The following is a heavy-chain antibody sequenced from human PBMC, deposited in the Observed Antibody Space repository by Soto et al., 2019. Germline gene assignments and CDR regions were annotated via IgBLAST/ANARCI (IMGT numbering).Heavy chain of an antibody. V-gene: IGHV4-39*01. Sequence: SQTLRLSGTVSAGIMSTSTNHLGWLRQPPGKGLGWLASFFIGGNTYYNPSLKSRVTISVDTSKNQFSLRLSSVTAADTAVYYCARGWWEREGYVMDVWGQGTTVT. D-gene: IGHD1-26*01. J-gene: IGHJ6*02. CDR2: FFIGGNT. CDR1: AGIMSTSTNH. CDR3: ARGWWEREGYVMDV.